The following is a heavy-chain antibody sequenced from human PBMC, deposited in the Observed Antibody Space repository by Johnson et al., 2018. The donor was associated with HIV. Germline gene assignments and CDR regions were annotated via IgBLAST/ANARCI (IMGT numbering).Heavy chain of an antibody. CDR3: ASFAAAGDAFDI. D-gene: IGHD6-13*01. CDR2: ISYDGSNK. V-gene: IGHV3-30*03. J-gene: IGHJ3*02. CDR1: GLSFSNFG. Sequence: QVQLVESGGGVVQPGKSLTLSCVGSGLSFSNFGIHWVRQAPGKGLEWVAVISYDGSNKYYADSVKGRFTISRDNSKNTLYLQMNSLRAEDTAVYYCASFAAAGDAFDIWGQGTMVTVSS.